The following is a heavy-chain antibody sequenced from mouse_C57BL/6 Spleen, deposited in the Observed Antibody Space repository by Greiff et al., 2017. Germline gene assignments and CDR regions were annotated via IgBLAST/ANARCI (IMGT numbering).Heavy chain of an antibody. J-gene: IGHJ4*01. CDR3: TRGTGSPPYYAMDD. V-gene: IGHV5-9-1*02. CDR1: GFTFSSYA. D-gene: IGHD1-1*01. Sequence: EVMLVESGEGLVKPGGSLKLSCAASGFTFSSYAMSWVRQTPEKRLEWVAYISSGGDYLYYADTVKGRFTISRDNARNTLYLQMSSLKSEDTAMYYCTRGTGSPPYYAMDDWGQGTSVTVSS. CDR2: ISSGGDYL.